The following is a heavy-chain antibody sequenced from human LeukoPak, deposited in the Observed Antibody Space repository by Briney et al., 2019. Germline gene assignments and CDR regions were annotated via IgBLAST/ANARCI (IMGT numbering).Heavy chain of an antibody. CDR3: AKDHFLG. CDR2: TSGSGGGT. CDR1: GFTFNNNA. V-gene: IGHV3-23*01. Sequence: PTGGSLRLSCAVSGFTFNNNAMSRVRQAPGKGLEWVSTTSGSGGGTYYADSVKGRFTISRDNSKNTVYLQMNSLRAEDTAVYYCAKDHFLGWGQGTLVTVSS. D-gene: IGHD3-3*02. J-gene: IGHJ4*02.